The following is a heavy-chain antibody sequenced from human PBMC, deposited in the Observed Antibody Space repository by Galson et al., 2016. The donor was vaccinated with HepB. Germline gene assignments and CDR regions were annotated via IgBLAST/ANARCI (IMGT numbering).Heavy chain of an antibody. CDR1: GDSVSSNSAA. J-gene: IGHJ4*02. V-gene: IGHV6-1*01. CDR2: TYYRSKWYY. D-gene: IGHD6-19*01. Sequence: CAISGDSVSSNSAAWNWIRQSPSRGLEWLGRTYYRSKWYYNYAVSVKGRITINPDTSKNQFSLQLNAVTPEDTAVYYCVRDAPGDGTEFDHWGQGTLVTVRLPPHPASSEYPCSRYLNSGTPWYPVVYYCVREAPGDGTELDHWGQGTLVTVAS. CDR3: VRDAPGDGTEFDHWGQGTLVTVRLPPHPASSEYPCSRYLNSGTPWYPVVYYCVREAPGDGTELDH.